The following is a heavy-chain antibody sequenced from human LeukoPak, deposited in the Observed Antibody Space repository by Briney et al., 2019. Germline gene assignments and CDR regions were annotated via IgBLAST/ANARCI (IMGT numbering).Heavy chain of an antibody. CDR2: ISGSGGST. CDR1: GFTFSSYA. D-gene: IGHD3-9*01. Sequence: GGSLRLSCAASGFTFSSYAMSWVRQAPGKGLEWVSAISGSGGSTYYADSVKGRFTISRDNSKNTLYLQMNSLRAEDTAVHYCAKDTHSDILTGYSDYWGQGTLVTVSS. V-gene: IGHV3-23*01. CDR3: AKDTHSDILTGYSDY. J-gene: IGHJ4*02.